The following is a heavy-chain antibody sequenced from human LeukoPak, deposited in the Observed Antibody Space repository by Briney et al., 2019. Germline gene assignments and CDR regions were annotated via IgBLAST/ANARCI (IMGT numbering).Heavy chain of an antibody. D-gene: IGHD1-26*01. J-gene: IGHJ5*01. CDR3: ARIGGSFPSLDS. CDR2: IYTTGSS. Sequence: SETLSLTCTVSGGSISNYYWSWVRQPAGKGLEWIGRIYTTGSSNNNPSLESRVTMSVDTSKNQFSLRLSSVTAADTAVYYCARIGGSFPSLDSWGQGTLVTVSS. V-gene: IGHV4-4*07. CDR1: GGSISNYY.